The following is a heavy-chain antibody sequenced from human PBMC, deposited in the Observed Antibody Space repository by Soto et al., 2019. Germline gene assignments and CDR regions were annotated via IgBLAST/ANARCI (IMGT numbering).Heavy chain of an antibody. CDR2: VKQDGSET. CDR3: ARVKWDTWGSLPIGC. D-gene: IGHD3-16*01. V-gene: IGHV3-7*04. CDR1: GFTFSTYW. Sequence: EVQLVESGGGLVQPGGSLRLSCAASGFTFSTYWMTWVRQAPGKGLEWVANVKQDGSETHYVDSVKGRFTISRDNAKNSQYLQMNSLRAEDTAVYYCARVKWDTWGSLPIGCWGQGMLVTVSS. J-gene: IGHJ4*02.